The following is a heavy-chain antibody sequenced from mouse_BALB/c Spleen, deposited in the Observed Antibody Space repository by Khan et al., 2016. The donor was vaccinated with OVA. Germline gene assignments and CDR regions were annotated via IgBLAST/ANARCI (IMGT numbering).Heavy chain of an antibody. V-gene: IGHV5-6*01. D-gene: IGHD4-1*01. CDR1: GLNISSYS. J-gene: IGHJ3*01. CDR3: AYHLTGSFTY. Sequence: EVELVESGGDLVKPGGSLKLSCAASGLNISSYSMSWVRQTPDKRLEWVASISSGGDYTYYPDSVKGRFTISRDNAKNTLYLQISDLKSEDTAMYYCAYHLTGSFTYWGQGTMVTVSA. CDR2: ISSGGDYT.